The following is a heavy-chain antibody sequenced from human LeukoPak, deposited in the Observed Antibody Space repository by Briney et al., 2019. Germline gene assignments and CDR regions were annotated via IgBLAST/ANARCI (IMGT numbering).Heavy chain of an antibody. V-gene: IGHV3-7*01. J-gene: IGHJ6*03. Sequence: GGSLRLSCAASGFTFSSYWMSWVRQAPGKGLEWVANIKQDGSEKYYVDSVKGRFTISRDNAKNSLYLQMNSLRAEDTAVYYCAREGSSWYAYYYYYMDVWGKGTTVTVSS. CDR1: GFTFSSYW. CDR2: IKQDGSEK. D-gene: IGHD6-13*01. CDR3: AREGSSWYAYYYYYMDV.